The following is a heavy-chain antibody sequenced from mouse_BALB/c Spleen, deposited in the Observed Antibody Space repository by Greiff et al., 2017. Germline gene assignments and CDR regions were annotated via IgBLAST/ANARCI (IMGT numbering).Heavy chain of an antibody. Sequence: VQLQQSGPELVTPGASVKIPCKASGYTFTDYNMAWVKQSHGKSLEWIGDINPNNGGTIYNQKFKGKATLTVDKSSSTAYMELRSLTSEDTAVYYCARGATTARSRFDVWGAGTTVTVSS. V-gene: IGHV1-18*01. CDR2: INPNNGGT. J-gene: IGHJ1*01. CDR1: GYTFTDYN. CDR3: ARGATTARSRFDV. D-gene: IGHD1-2*01.